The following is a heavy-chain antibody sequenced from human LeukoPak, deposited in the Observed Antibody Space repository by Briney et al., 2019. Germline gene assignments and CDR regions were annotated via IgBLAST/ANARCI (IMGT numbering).Heavy chain of an antibody. CDR1: GGSISSYY. J-gene: IGHJ3*02. V-gene: IGHV4-59*01. D-gene: IGHD6-13*01. Sequence: SETLSLTCTVSGGSISSYYWSWIRQPPAKGREGIGYIYYSESTNYNPSLKSRVTISVDTSKNQFSLKLSSVTAADTAVYYCARAHIAAAGTEAFDIWGQGTMVTVSS. CDR3: ARAHIAAAGTEAFDI. CDR2: IYYSEST.